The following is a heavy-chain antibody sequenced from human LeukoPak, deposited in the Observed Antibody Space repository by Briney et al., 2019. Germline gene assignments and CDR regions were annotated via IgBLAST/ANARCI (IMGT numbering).Heavy chain of an antibody. D-gene: IGHD3-22*01. J-gene: IGHJ4*02. V-gene: IGHV3-30*15. Sequence: GGSLRLSCAASGFTFSSYAMHWVRQAPGKGLEWVAVISYDGSNKYYADSVKGRFTISRDNSKNTLYLQMSSLRAEDTAVYYCARDGRDSSGYYSPNYWGQGTLVTVSS. CDR3: ARDGRDSSGYYSPNY. CDR1: GFTFSSYA. CDR2: ISYDGSNK.